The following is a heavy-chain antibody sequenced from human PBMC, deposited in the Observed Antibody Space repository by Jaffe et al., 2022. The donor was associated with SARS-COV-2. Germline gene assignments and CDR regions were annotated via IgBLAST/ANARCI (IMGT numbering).Heavy chain of an antibody. D-gene: IGHD4-17*01. CDR1: GGSISSGDYY. CDR3: ARGGDMTTVTTGAYFDY. V-gene: IGHV4-30-4*01. J-gene: IGHJ4*02. Sequence: QVQLQESGPGLVKPSQTLSLTCTVSGGSISSGDYYWSWIRQPPGKGLEWIGYIYYSGSTYYNPSLKSRVTISVDTSKNQFSLKLSSVTAADTAVYYCARGGDMTTVTTGAYFDYWGQGTLVTVSS. CDR2: IYYSGST.